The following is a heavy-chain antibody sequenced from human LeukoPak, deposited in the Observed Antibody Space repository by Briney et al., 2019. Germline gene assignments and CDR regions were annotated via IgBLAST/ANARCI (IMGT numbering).Heavy chain of an antibody. J-gene: IGHJ2*01. V-gene: IGHV4-30-2*01. CDR2: IYHSGST. Sequence: PSETLSLTCAVSGGSISSGGYSWSWIRQPPGKGLEWIGYIYHSGSTYYNPPLKSRVTKSVDRSKNQFSLKLSSVTAADTAVYYCARGTTVTNWYFDLWGRGTLVTVSS. CDR1: GGSISSGGYS. CDR3: ARGTTVTNWYFDL. D-gene: IGHD4-11*01.